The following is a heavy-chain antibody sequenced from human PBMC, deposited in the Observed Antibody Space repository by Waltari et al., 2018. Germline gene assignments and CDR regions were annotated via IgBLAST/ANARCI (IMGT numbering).Heavy chain of an antibody. CDR3: ASQNCSGGSCYFGY. V-gene: IGHV4-59*01. CDR1: GGSISSYY. CDR2: IYYSGST. Sequence: QVQLQESGPGLVKPSETLSLTCTVSGGSISSYYWSWIRQPPGKGLEWIGYIYYSGSTNYNPSLKSRVTISVDTSKNQFSLKLSSVTAADTAVYYCASQNCSGGSCYFGYWGQGTLVTVSS. J-gene: IGHJ4*02. D-gene: IGHD2-15*01.